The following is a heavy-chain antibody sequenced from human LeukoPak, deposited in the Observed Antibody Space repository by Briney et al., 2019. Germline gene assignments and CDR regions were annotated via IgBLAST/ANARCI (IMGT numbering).Heavy chain of an antibody. J-gene: IGHJ6*03. CDR2: IYYSGST. V-gene: IGHV4-39*02. CDR1: GGSISSSSYY. D-gene: IGHD3-3*01. Sequence: PSETLSLTCTVSGGSISSSSYYWGWIRQPPGKGLEWIGSIYYSGSTYYNPSLTSRVTISVDTSKNQFSLKLSSVAAADTAVYYCARDGYDFWSGYYRDYYYYCMDVWGKGTTVTVSS. CDR3: ARDGYDFWSGYYRDYYYYCMDV.